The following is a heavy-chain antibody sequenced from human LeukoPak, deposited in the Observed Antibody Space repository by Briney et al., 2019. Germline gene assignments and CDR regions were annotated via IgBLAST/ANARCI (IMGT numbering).Heavy chain of an antibody. D-gene: IGHD3-3*01. V-gene: IGHV3-64*01. CDR2: ISSNGGST. CDR3: ARGNTIFGVVNPPAY. Sequence: GGSLRLSCAASGFTFSSYAMHWVRQAPGKGLEYVSAISSNGGSTYYANSVKGRFTISRDNSKNTLYLQMGSLRAEDMAVYYCARGNTIFGVVNPPAYWGQGTLVTVSS. CDR1: GFTFSSYA. J-gene: IGHJ4*02.